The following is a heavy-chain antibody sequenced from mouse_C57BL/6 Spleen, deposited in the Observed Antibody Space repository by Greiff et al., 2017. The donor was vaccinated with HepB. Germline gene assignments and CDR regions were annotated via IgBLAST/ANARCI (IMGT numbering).Heavy chain of an antibody. CDR1: GYAFSSSW. D-gene: IGHD2-2*01. CDR3: ARSTMVTTVYYAMDY. V-gene: IGHV1-82*01. CDR2: IYPGDGDT. J-gene: IGHJ4*01. Sequence: QVQLQQSGPELVKPGASVKISCKASGYAFSSSWMNWVKQRPGKGLEWIGRIYPGDGDTNYNGKFKGKATLTADKSSSTAYMQLSSLTSEDSAVYFCARSTMVTTVYYAMDYWGQGTSVTVSS.